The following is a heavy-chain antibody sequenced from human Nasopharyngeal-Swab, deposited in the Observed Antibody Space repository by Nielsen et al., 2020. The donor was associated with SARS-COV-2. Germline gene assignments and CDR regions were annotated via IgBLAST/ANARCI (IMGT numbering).Heavy chain of an antibody. CDR1: GFTFSSYG. CDR3: AKAYGGYVPFDY. V-gene: IGHV3-30*18. CDR2: ISYDGSNT. D-gene: IGHD5-12*01. J-gene: IGHJ4*02. Sequence: GESLKISCAASGFTFSSYGMHWVRQAPGKGLEWVAVISYDGSNTYYAESVKGRLTISRDNSKNTLYLQMNSLRAEDTAVYYCAKAYGGYVPFDYWGQGTLVTVSS.